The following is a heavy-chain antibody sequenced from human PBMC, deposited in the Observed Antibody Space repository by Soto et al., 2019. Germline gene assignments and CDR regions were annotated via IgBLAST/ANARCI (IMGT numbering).Heavy chain of an antibody. V-gene: IGHV4-30-2*01. J-gene: IGHJ5*02. Sequence: SETLSLTRNMSGDSYSISTYSWSWIRQPPGKALQWIGFIYQSGVTSYNPSLASRVSISLDRSNSQCSLKLKSVTAADTAVYFCAGMPYTSGLRFDPWGPGTLVTVSS. CDR1: GDSYSISTYS. CDR3: AGMPYTSGLRFDP. CDR2: IYQSGVT. D-gene: IGHD6-19*01.